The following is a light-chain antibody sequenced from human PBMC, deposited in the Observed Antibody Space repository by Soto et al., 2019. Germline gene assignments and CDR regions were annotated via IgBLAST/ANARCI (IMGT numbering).Light chain of an antibody. J-gene: IGLJ3*02. CDR2: LESSGSQ. Sequence: QPVLTQSSSASASLGSSVNLTCTLSSGHRSYIIAWHQQQPGKAPRFLMRLESSGSQNKGSGVPDRFSGSSSGAARYLTISSLQSEDEADYYCETWNSNTRVFGGGTQHTVL. CDR3: ETWNSNTRV. V-gene: IGLV4-60*03. CDR1: SGHRSYI.